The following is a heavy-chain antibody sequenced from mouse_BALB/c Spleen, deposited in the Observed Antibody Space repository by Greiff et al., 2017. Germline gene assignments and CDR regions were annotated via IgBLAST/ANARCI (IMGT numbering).Heavy chain of an antibody. CDR3: ARGEYGNTMDY. V-gene: IGHV1-87*01. J-gene: IGHJ4*01. CDR1: GYTFTSYW. Sequence: QVQLQQSGAELARPGASVKLSCKASGYTFTSYWMQWVKQRPGQGLEWIGAIYPGDGDTSYTQKFKGKATLTADKSSSTAYMQLSSLASEDSAVYYCARGEYGNTMDYWGQGTSVTVSS. CDR2: IYPGDGDT. D-gene: IGHD2-10*02.